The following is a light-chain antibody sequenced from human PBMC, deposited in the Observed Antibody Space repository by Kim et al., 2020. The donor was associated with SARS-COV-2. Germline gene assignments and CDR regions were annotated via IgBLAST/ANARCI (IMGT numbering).Light chain of an antibody. CDR2: GKN. Sequence: SSELTQDPAVSVALGQTVRITCQGDSLRSYYASWYQQKPGQAPVRVIYGKNNRPSGIPDRFSGSSSGNTASLTITGAQAEDEADYYCNSWDSSGTHVVFGGGTKLTVL. CDR3: NSWDSSGTHVV. J-gene: IGLJ2*01. V-gene: IGLV3-19*02. CDR1: SLRSYY.